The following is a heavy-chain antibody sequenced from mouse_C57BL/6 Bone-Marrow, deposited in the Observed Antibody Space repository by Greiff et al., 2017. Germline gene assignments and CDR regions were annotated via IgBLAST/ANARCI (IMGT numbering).Heavy chain of an antibody. V-gene: IGHV5-4*01. CDR1: GFTFSSYA. Sequence: EVQRVESGGGLVKPGGSLKLSCAASGFTFSSYAMSWVRQTPEQRLEWVATISDGGSYTYYPDNVKGRFTVSRDNAKNNLYLQMSHLKSEDTAMYYCARDDPYYFDYWGQGTTLTVSS. CDR2: ISDGGSYT. J-gene: IGHJ2*01. CDR3: ARDDPYYFDY.